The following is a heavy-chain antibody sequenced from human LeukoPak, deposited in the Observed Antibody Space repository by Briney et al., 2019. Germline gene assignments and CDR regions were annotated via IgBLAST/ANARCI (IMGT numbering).Heavy chain of an antibody. CDR3: AREDGSTMVYYFDY. CDR1: GFTFSAYG. V-gene: IGHV3-33*01. Sequence: GGSLRLSCAASGFTFSAYGMHCVRQAPGKGLEWVAVIWYDGSNKYYADSVKGRFTISRDNSRTTLYLQMDSLRAEDTAIYYCAREDGSTMVYYFDYWGQGTLVTVSS. J-gene: IGHJ4*02. D-gene: IGHD3-10*01. CDR2: IWYDGSNK.